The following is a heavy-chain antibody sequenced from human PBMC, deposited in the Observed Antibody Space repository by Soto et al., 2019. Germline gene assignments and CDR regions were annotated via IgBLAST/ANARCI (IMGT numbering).Heavy chain of an antibody. CDR1: GYTFLIYF. CDR2: INPGSGTT. Sequence: QEQLLQSGAEVKKPGASVTVSCKASGYTFLIYFVHWVRQAPGQGLEWMGIINPGSGTTTYSQQFQGRVIMTSDTSTNTVHMAMTSLTSEDTAVYFCAREKILDGSGRRHYYGMDVWSQGTAVSVSS. J-gene: IGHJ6*02. D-gene: IGHD3-10*01. V-gene: IGHV1-46*01. CDR3: AREKILDGSGRRHYYGMDV.